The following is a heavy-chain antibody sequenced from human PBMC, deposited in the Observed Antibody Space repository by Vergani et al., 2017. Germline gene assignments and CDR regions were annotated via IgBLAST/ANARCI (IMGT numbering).Heavy chain of an antibody. CDR3: ARDHRDYNNYPGTFDI. V-gene: IGHV3-11*01. CDR2: ISNSGNTI. Sequence: QVQLVESGGGLVKPGGSLRLSCAASGFSFSDHYMTWIRQAPGKVLEWVSYISNSGNTIEYADSVKGRFSISRDNAKSSLFLQMDSLRAEDTAVYYCARDHRDYNNYPGTFDIWGQGSMVTVSS. J-gene: IGHJ3*02. D-gene: IGHD5-24*01. CDR1: GFSFSDHY.